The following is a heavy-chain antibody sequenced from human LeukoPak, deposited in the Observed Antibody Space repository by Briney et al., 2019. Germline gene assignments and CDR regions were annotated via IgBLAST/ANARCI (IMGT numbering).Heavy chain of an antibody. D-gene: IGHD3-3*01. CDR3: ARERTNYDFWSGYSPKLDY. CDR1: GYTFTSYG. V-gene: IGHV1-18*01. Sequence: ASVKVSCKASGYTFTSYGISWVRQAPGQGLEWMGWISAYNGNTNYAQRLQGRVTMTTDTSTSTAYIELRSLRSDDTAVYYCARERTNYDFWSGYSPKLDYWGQGTLVTVSS. J-gene: IGHJ4*02. CDR2: ISAYNGNT.